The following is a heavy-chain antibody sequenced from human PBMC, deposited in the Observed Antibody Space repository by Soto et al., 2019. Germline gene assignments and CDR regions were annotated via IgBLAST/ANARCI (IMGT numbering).Heavy chain of an antibody. D-gene: IGHD3-10*01. Sequence: SETLSLTCTVSGGSISSYYWSWIRQPPGKGLEWIGYIYYSGSTNYNPSLKSRVTISVDTSKNHFSLKLSSVTAADTAVYYCARDTAVRGVFPIWGQGTLVTVSS. V-gene: IGHV4-59*01. CDR2: IYYSGST. CDR3: ARDTAVRGVFPI. J-gene: IGHJ4*02. CDR1: GGSISSYY.